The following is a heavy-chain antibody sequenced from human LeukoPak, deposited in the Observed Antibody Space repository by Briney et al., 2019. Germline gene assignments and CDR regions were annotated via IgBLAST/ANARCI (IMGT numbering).Heavy chain of an antibody. CDR3: ARESQEGYYYDNSGMDV. CDR2: INPDGGDT. V-gene: IGHV1-2*02. Sequence: ASVKVSRKASGNSFTGFYIHWVRQAPGQGLDWNALINPDGGDTNYAQKFQGRVTMTRDTSISTAYMELSRLRFDDTAVYYCARESQEGYYYDNSGMDVWGKGTTVTVSS. CDR1: GNSFTGFY. J-gene: IGHJ6*04. D-gene: IGHD3-22*01.